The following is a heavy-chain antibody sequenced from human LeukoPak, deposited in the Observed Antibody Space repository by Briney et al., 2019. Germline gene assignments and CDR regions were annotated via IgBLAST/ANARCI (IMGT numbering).Heavy chain of an antibody. CDR1: GFTLSSYA. V-gene: IGHV3-30*04. Sequence: GGSLTLSCAASGFTLSSYAMHWVRQAPGKGRGWVGVISYGGSKKYYADSVKGRLTISRDNSKNTLYLQMNSLRAEDRAVYYWAREGGFVLRWFGNDDRFDPWGQGTLVTVSS. D-gene: IGHD3-10*01. CDR2: ISYGGSKK. J-gene: IGHJ5*02. CDR3: AREGGFVLRWFGNDDRFDP.